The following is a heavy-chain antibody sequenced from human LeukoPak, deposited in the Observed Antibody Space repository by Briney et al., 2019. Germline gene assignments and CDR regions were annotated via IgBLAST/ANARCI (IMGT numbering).Heavy chain of an antibody. Sequence: PSETLSLTCTVSGGSISSYYWSWIRQPAGKGLEWIGRIYTSGSTNYNPSLKSRVTMSVDTPKNQFSLKLSSVTAADTAVYYCAREVGDSDYYDSSGYYWDAFDIWGQGTMVTVSS. V-gene: IGHV4-4*07. CDR2: IYTSGST. J-gene: IGHJ3*02. CDR3: AREVGDSDYYDSSGYYWDAFDI. CDR1: GGSISSYY. D-gene: IGHD3-22*01.